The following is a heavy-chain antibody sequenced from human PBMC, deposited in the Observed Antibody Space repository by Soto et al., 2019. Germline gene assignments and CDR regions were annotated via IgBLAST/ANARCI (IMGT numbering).Heavy chain of an antibody. V-gene: IGHV4-34*01. D-gene: IGHD3-10*01. CDR3: ASLRGLWFGRTNWFDP. Sequence: PSETLSLTCAVYGGSFSGYYRSWIRQPPGKGLEWIGEINHSGSTNYNPSLKSRVTISVDTSKNQFSLKLSSVTAADTAVYYCASLRGLWFGRTNWFDPWGQGTLVTVSS. CDR1: GGSFSGYY. CDR2: INHSGST. J-gene: IGHJ5*02.